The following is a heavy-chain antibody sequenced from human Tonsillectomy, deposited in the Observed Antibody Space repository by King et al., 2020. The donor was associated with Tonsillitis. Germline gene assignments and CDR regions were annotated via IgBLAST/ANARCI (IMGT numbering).Heavy chain of an antibody. D-gene: IGHD3-16*01. CDR1: GGSISSYY. V-gene: IGHV4-59*01. CDR2: IYYTGIT. CDR3: AREGAPYANIDY. Sequence: VQLQESGPGLVKPSETLSLTCTVSGGSISSYYWSWIRQPPGKGLEWSGYIYYTGITNYNPSLKSRVTISVDTSKNQFSLKLSSVTAADTALYYCAREGAPYANIDYWGQGTLVTVSS. J-gene: IGHJ4*02.